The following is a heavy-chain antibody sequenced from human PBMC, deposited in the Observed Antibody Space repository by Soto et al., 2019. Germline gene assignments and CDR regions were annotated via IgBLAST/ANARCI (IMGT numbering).Heavy chain of an antibody. V-gene: IGHV3-48*02. J-gene: IGHJ4*02. CDR3: ARDGGGIQLWFPYYFDY. Sequence: PGGSLRLSCAASGFTFSSYSMNWVRQAPGKGLEWVSYISSSSSTIYYADSVKGRFTISRDNAKNSLYLQMNSLRDEDTAVYYCARDGGGIQLWFPYYFDYWGQGTLVTVSS. CDR1: GFTFSSYS. CDR2: ISSSSSTI. D-gene: IGHD5-18*01.